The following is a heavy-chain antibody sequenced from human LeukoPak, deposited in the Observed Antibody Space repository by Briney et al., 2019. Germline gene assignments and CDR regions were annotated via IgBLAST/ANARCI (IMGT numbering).Heavy chain of an antibody. CDR3: YAASIVVVVAATPRRFDP. D-gene: IGHD2-15*01. J-gene: IGHJ5*02. Sequence: GGSLRLSCAASGFTFSSYSMNWVRQAPGKGLEWVSYISSSSSTIYYADSVKGRFTISRDDAKNSLYLQMNSLRAEDTAVYYCYAASIVVVVAATPRRFDPWGQGTVVTVSS. V-gene: IGHV3-48*04. CDR1: GFTFSSYS. CDR2: ISSSSSTI.